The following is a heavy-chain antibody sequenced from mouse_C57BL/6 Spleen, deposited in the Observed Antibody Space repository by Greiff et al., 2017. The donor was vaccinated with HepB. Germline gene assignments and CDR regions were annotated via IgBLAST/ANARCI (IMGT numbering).Heavy chain of an antibody. V-gene: IGHV1-55*01. Sequence: QVQLQQPGAELVKPGASVKMSCKASGYTFTSYWITWVKQRPGQGLEWIGDIYPGSGSTNYNEKFKSKATLTVDTSSSTAYMQLSSLTSEDSADYYCAREAYARTYEDYWSQGTTLTVSS. D-gene: IGHD1-1*01. CDR2: IYPGSGST. CDR1: GYTFTSYW. CDR3: AREAYARTYEDY. J-gene: IGHJ2*01.